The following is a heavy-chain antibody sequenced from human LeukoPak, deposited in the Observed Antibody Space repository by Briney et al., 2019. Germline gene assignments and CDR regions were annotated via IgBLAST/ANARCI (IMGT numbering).Heavy chain of an antibody. Sequence: GASVKVSCKASGYTFTGYYMHWVRQAPGQGLEWMGWINPNSGGTNYAQKFQGRVTMTRDTSISTAYMELSRLTSDDTAVYYCARPSVVRGERWFDPWGQGSLVTVSS. V-gene: IGHV1-2*02. J-gene: IGHJ5*02. D-gene: IGHD3-10*01. CDR1: GYTFTGYY. CDR2: INPNSGGT. CDR3: ARPSVVRGERWFDP.